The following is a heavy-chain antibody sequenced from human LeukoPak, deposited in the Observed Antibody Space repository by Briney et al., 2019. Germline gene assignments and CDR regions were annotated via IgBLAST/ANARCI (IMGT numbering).Heavy chain of an antibody. CDR3: ARNFGGGDRSGPFY. Sequence: GGSLRLSCAASGFTFNDYGMSWVRLAPGRGLEWDSGINWNGGSTAYADSVRGRFTISRDNAKNSLYLQMNSLRAEDTAFYYCARNFGGGDRSGPFYWGQGTLVTVSS. V-gene: IGHV3-20*04. J-gene: IGHJ4*02. CDR2: INWNGGST. CDR1: GFTFNDYG. D-gene: IGHD3-22*01.